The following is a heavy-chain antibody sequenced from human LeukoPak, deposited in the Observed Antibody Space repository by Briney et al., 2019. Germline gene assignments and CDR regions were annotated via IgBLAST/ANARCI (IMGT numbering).Heavy chain of an antibody. Sequence: RPGGSLRLXCAASGFTFDDYGMSWDRQAPGKGLEWVSGINWNGGSTGYADSGKGRFTISRDNAKNSLYLQMNSLRAEDTALCYCARAGGSDAFDIWGQGTMVTVSS. D-gene: IGHD5-12*01. CDR1: GFTFDDYG. J-gene: IGHJ3*02. V-gene: IGHV3-20*04. CDR2: INWNGGST. CDR3: ARAGGSDAFDI.